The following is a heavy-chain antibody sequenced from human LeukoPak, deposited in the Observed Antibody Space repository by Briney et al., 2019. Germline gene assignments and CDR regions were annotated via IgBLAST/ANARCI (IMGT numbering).Heavy chain of an antibody. CDR1: GGTFSSYA. J-gene: IGHJ6*02. Sequence: SVTVSCKASGGTFSSYAISWVRQAPGQGLEWMGGIIPIFGTANYAQKFQGRVTITADESTSTAYMELSSLRSEDTAVYYCARVKGYCSGGSCYSDYYYGMDVWGQGTTVTASS. D-gene: IGHD2-15*01. V-gene: IGHV1-69*13. CDR2: IIPIFGTA. CDR3: ARVKGYCSGGSCYSDYYYGMDV.